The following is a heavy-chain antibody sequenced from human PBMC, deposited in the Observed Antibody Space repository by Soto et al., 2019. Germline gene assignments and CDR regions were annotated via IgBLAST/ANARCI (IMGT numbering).Heavy chain of an antibody. CDR1: GGSLSSGNYY. D-gene: IGHD2-2*01. J-gene: IGHJ4*02. V-gene: IGHV4-30-4*01. CDR2: IDYSGNT. Sequence: QVQLRESGPGLVKPSQTLSLTCTVSGGSLSSGNYYWSWIRQPPGKGLEWIGYIDYSGNTFYNPPLKSRLTVSVDTSRNQFSLRLSSVTAADTAVYYCARYCSSTSCLNFDYWGRGTLVTVSS. CDR3: ARYCSSTSCLNFDY.